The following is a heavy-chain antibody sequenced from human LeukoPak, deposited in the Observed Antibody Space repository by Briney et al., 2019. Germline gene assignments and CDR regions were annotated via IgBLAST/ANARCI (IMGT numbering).Heavy chain of an antibody. CDR2: IYHSGST. J-gene: IGHJ4*02. V-gene: IGHV4-38-2*02. Sequence: ASETLSLTCTVSGYSISSGYYWGWIRQPPGKGLEWIGSIYHSGSTYYNPSLKSRVTISVDTSKNQFSLKLSSVTAADTAVYYCAREYGGAVIDYWGQGTLVTVSS. CDR1: GYSISSGYY. CDR3: AREYGGAVIDY. D-gene: IGHD3-10*01.